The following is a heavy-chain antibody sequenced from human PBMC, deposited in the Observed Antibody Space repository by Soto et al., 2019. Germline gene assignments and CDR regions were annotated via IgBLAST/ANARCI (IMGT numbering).Heavy chain of an antibody. V-gene: IGHV3-49*03. CDR2: IRSKAYGGTT. D-gene: IGHD3-10*01. Sequence: GGSLRLSCTASGFTFGDYAMSWFRQAPGKGLEWVGFIRSKAYGGTTEYATSVKGRFTISRDDSKSIAYLQMNSLKTEDTAVYYCTRARLWFGDPGFFDYWGQGTLVTVSS. J-gene: IGHJ4*02. CDR1: GFTFGDYA. CDR3: TRARLWFGDPGFFDY.